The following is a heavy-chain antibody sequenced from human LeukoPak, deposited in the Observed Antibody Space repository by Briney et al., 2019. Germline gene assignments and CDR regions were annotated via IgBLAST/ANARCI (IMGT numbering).Heavy chain of an antibody. J-gene: IGHJ4*02. CDR1: GGSVSSGRYY. V-gene: IGHV4-61*01. CDR2: VYYSGST. Sequence: SETLSLTCIVSGGSVSSGRYYWNWIRQPPGKGLQWIGYVYYSGSTNYNPSLKSRVTISLDTSKNQFSLKLNSVTAAATALYYCARRGSGAPFAYWGQGALVTVSS. CDR3: ARRGSGAPFAY. D-gene: IGHD3-16*01.